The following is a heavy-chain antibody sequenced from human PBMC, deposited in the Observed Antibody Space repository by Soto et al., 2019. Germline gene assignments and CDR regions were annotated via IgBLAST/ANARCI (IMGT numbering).Heavy chain of an antibody. D-gene: IGHD6-13*01. Sequence: PSETLSLTCTMSGGSISSSSYYWGWIRQPPGKGLEWIGSIYYSGSTYYNPSLKSRVTISVDTSKNQFSLKLSSVTAADTAVYYCARLSSSWGIYFDYWGQGTLVTVSS. V-gene: IGHV4-39*01. J-gene: IGHJ4*02. CDR3: ARLSSSWGIYFDY. CDR2: IYYSGST. CDR1: GGSISSSSYY.